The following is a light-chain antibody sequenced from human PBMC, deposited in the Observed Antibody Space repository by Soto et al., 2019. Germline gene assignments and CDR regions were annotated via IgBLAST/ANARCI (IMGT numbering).Light chain of an antibody. J-gene: IGKJ1*01. Sequence: EIVLTQSPGTLSLSPGERATLSCRASQSVSSSYLAWYQQKPGQAPRLRIYGASSRATGIPDRFRGRGSGTDFTLTSTRLEHEDFAVYSCHHYGSSPTFGQGTKVEVK. CDR2: GAS. V-gene: IGKV3-20*01. CDR3: HHYGSSPT. CDR1: QSVSSSY.